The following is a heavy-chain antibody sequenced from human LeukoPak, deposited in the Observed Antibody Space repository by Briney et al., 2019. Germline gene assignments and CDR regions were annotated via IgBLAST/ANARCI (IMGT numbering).Heavy chain of an antibody. CDR2: IMYNGDT. CDR3: ARGRDSYKTGY. CDR1: GDSINSGVSY. V-gene: IGHV4-31*03. J-gene: IGHJ4*02. D-gene: IGHD1-1*01. Sequence: PSETLSLTCTVSGDSINSGVSYWSWIRQYPGKGLEWIGNIMYNGDTYYNPSLKSRVTISRDMSANHFSLKLTSVTAADTAVYYCARGRDSYKTGYWGQGTLVTVSS.